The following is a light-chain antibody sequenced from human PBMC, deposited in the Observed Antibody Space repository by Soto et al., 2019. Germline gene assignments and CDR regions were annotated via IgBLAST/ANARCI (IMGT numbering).Light chain of an antibody. CDR3: QQRSNWPLT. J-gene: IGKJ3*01. CDR2: DAS. Sequence: EVVLTQSPGTLSLSRGERATLSCRASQSVSSYLAWYQQKPGQAPRLLIYDASNRATGIPARFSGSGSGTDFTLTISSLEPEDFAVYYCQQRSNWPLTFGPGTKVDIK. CDR1: QSVSSY. V-gene: IGKV3-11*01.